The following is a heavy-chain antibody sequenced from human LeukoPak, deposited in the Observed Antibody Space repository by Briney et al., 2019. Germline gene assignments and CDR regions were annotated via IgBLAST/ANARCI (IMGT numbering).Heavy chain of an antibody. CDR2: ISAYNGNT. Sequence: ASVKVSCKASGYTFTSYGISWVRQAPGQGLEWMGWISAYNGNTNYAQKLQGRVTMTTDTSTSTFYMELSSLRSEDTAVYYCARGSESYSMGDYWGQGTLVTVST. V-gene: IGHV1-18*01. CDR3: ARGSESYSMGDY. D-gene: IGHD2-15*01. CDR1: GYTFTSYG. J-gene: IGHJ4*02.